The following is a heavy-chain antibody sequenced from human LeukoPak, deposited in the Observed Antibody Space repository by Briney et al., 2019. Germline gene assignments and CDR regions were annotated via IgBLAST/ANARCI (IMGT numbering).Heavy chain of an antibody. V-gene: IGHV3-48*04. CDR3: ARNCIGTSCSSAAFDI. CDR2: ISSSGSTI. CDR1: GFTFSSYA. Sequence: PGGSLRLSCAASGFTFSSYAMSWVRQAPGKGLEWVSYISSSGSTIYYADSVKGRFTISRDNAKNSLYLQMNSLRAEDTAVYYCARNCIGTSCSSAAFDIWGQGTMVTVSS. D-gene: IGHD2-2*01. J-gene: IGHJ3*02.